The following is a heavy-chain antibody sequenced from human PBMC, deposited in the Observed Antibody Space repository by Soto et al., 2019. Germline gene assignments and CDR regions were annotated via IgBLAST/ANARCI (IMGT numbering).Heavy chain of an antibody. CDR1: GGSLSRGGYS. J-gene: IGHJ4*02. CDR3: ARGADIVAGGFDY. D-gene: IGHD5-12*01. Sequence: TSETLSLTFPVSGGSLSRGGYSWSWIRQPPGKGLEWVGYIYYSGSTYYNPSLKNRVPILVERSKNQFSLKLSSVTAAETAVYYCARGADIVAGGFDYWGQGTLVTVSS. CDR2: IYYSGST. V-gene: IGHV4-30-2*01.